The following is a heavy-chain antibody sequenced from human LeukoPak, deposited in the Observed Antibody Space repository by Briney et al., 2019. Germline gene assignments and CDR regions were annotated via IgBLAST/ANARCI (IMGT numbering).Heavy chain of an antibody. CDR3: ARFFSEKFYFES. CDR2: IYASGKT. J-gene: IGHJ4*02. CDR1: GGSISSYY. D-gene: IGHD1-26*01. Sequence: SETLSLTCTVSGGSISSYYWSWVRQPAGKELEWIGRIYASGKTDYNPYTPSLKSRVAMSLDTSKNQVSLYLTSVTAADTAMYFCARFFSEKFYFESWGQGTLVTVSS. V-gene: IGHV4-4*07.